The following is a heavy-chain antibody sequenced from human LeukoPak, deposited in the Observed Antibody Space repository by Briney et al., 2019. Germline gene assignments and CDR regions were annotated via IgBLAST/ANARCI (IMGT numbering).Heavy chain of an antibody. CDR1: GGTFSSYA. CDR2: IIPIFGTA. CDR3: ARGVVPAANDY. V-gene: IGHV1-69*05. Sequence: SVKVSCKASGGTFSSYAISWVRQAPGQGLEWMGGIIPIFGTANYAQKFQGRVTMTRDTSISTAYMELSRLRSDDTAVYYCARGVVPAANDYWGQGTLVTVSS. J-gene: IGHJ4*02. D-gene: IGHD2-2*01.